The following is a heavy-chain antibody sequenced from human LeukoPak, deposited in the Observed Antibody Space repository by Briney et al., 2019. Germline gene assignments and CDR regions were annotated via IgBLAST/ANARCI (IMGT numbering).Heavy chain of an antibody. CDR2: IYYSGST. CDR1: GGTISSSSYY. V-gene: IGHV4-39*07. Sequence: SETLSLTCTVSGGTISSSSYYWGWIRQPPGKGLEWIGSIYYSGSTYYNPSPKSRVTISVDTSKNQFSLKLSSVTAADTAVYYCARVDTAMADLDYWGQGTLVTVSS. J-gene: IGHJ4*02. D-gene: IGHD5-18*01. CDR3: ARVDTAMADLDY.